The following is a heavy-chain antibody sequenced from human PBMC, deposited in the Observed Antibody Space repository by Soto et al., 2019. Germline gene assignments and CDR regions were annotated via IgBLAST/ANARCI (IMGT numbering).Heavy chain of an antibody. J-gene: IGHJ3*02. CDR2: IYPGDSDT. Sequence: GESLKISCQGSGYSFASYWIGWVRQMPGKDLEWMGIIYPGDSDTRYSPSFQGQVTISADKSLRTAYLQWTSLKASDTAMYYCARQIVGYDYYDSSGYYYFAPGAFDIWGQGTMVTVSS. V-gene: IGHV5-51*01. D-gene: IGHD3-22*01. CDR1: GYSFASYW. CDR3: ARQIVGYDYYDSSGYYYFAPGAFDI.